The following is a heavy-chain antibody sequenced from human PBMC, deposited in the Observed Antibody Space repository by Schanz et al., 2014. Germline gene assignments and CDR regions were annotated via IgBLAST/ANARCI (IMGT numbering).Heavy chain of an antibody. Sequence: LQLQESGSGLVKPSQTLSLTCGVSGGSISSGGYYWSWIRQAPGKGLEWVGRITNKPNNYNTEYAASVKGRFTISRDDSRNSLYLQMSSLKTEDTAVYYCVRLDVHDYWGQGTLVTVSA. CDR1: GGSISSGGYY. J-gene: IGHJ4*02. V-gene: IGHV3-72*01. CDR2: ITNKPNNYNT. CDR3: VRLDVHDY. D-gene: IGHD3-16*01.